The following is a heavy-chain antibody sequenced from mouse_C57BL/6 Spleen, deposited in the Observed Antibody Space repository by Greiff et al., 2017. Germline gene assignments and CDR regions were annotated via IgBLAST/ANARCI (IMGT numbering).Heavy chain of an antibody. D-gene: IGHD1-1*01. CDR3: ARFGITTVVAGDY. CDR1: GYTFTGYW. J-gene: IGHJ2*01. V-gene: IGHV1-9*01. Sequence: QVQLKESGAELMKPGASVKLSCKATGYTFTGYWIEWVKQRPGHGLEWIGEILPGSGSTNYNEKFKGKATFTADTSSNTAYMQLSSLTTEDSAIYYCARFGITTVVAGDYWGQGTTLTVSS. CDR2: ILPGSGST.